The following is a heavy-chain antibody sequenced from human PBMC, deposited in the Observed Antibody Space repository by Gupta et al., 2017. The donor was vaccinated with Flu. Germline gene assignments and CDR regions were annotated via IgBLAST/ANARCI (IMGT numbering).Heavy chain of an antibody. Sequence: QVQLVESGGGVVQPGRSLRLSCAASGFTFSSYGMHWVRQAPGKGLEWVAVISYDGSNKYYADSVKGRFTISRDNSKNTLYLQMNSLRAEDTAVYYCAKDRGITGTTWVDYWGQGTLVTVSS. J-gene: IGHJ4*02. CDR1: GFTFSSYG. V-gene: IGHV3-30*18. CDR3: AKDRGITGTTWVDY. CDR2: ISYDGSNK. D-gene: IGHD1-7*01.